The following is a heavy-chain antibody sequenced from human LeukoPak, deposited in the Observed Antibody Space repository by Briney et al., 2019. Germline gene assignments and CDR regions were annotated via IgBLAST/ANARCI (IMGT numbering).Heavy chain of an antibody. CDR2: IKSKTDGGTT. CDR3: TTLAAAGTDFDY. V-gene: IGHV3-15*01. Sequence: KTGGSLRLSCAASGFTFSNAWVSWVRQAPGKGLEWVGRIKSKTDGGTTDYAAPVKGRFTISRDDSKNTLYLQMNSLKTEDTAVYYCTTLAAAGTDFDYWGQGTLVTDSS. CDR1: GFTFSNAW. J-gene: IGHJ4*02. D-gene: IGHD6-13*01.